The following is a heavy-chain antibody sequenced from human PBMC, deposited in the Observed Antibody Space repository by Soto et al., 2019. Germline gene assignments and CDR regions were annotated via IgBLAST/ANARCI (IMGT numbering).Heavy chain of an antibody. D-gene: IGHD3-3*01. CDR2: INHSGST. Sequence: LSLTCAVYGGSFSGYYWSWIRQPPGKGLEWIGEINHSGSTNYNPSLKSRVTISVDTSKNQFSLKLSSVTAAGTAVYYCARGPMRRFLEWLSKGRYYYYGMDVWGQGTTVTVSS. CDR3: ARGPMRRFLEWLSKGRYYYYGMDV. V-gene: IGHV4-34*01. CDR1: GGSFSGYY. J-gene: IGHJ6*02.